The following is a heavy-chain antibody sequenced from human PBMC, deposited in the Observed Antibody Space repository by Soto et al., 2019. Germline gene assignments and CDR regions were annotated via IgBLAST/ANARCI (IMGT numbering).Heavy chain of an antibody. J-gene: IGHJ3*02. Sequence: GGSLRLSCSASGFTFISYAMHWVRQAPGKGLEYVSAISSNGGSTYYADSVKGRFTISRDNSKNTLYLQMSSLRAEDTAVHYCVKGSLYDYVWGSYRYTEAFDIWGQGTMVTVSS. CDR1: GFTFISYA. CDR3: VKGSLYDYVWGSYRYTEAFDI. D-gene: IGHD3-16*02. V-gene: IGHV3-64D*06. CDR2: ISSNGGST.